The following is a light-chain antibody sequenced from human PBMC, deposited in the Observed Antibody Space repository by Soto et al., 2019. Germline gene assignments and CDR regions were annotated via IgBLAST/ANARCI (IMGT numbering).Light chain of an antibody. J-gene: IGKJ1*01. Sequence: DIVLTQSPATLSLSPGDRATLSCRASQSVSSGYLAWYQQKPGQAPRLLIHGTSSRAAGIPDRFSGSGSGTDFTLTISRLEPEDFAVYFCQQYGRSPRTFGQGTKVDIK. CDR3: QQYGRSPRT. CDR1: QSVSSGY. CDR2: GTS. V-gene: IGKV3-20*01.